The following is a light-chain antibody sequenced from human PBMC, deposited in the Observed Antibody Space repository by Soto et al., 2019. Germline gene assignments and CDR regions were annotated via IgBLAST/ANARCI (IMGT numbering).Light chain of an antibody. CDR2: DAS. CDR1: QRISSW. V-gene: IGKV1-5*01. CDR3: QSYNSDSPIT. J-gene: IGKJ5*01. Sequence: DIQMTQSPSTLSASIGDRVTITCRASQRISSWLAWYQQKPGKAPKLLIYDASSLESGVPSRFSGSGSGTEFTITISRLQPVEFSTYYWQSYNSDSPITFGQGTRLEIK.